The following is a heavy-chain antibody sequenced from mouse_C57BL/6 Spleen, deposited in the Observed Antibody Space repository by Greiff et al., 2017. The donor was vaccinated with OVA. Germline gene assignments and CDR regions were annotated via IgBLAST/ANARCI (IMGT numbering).Heavy chain of an antibody. CDR2: INPYNGGT. CDR1: GYTFTDYY. CDR3: AIYYYGSPYYYAMDY. Sequence: VQLQQSGPVLVKPGASVKMSCKASGYTFTDYYMNWVKQSHGKSLEWIGVINPYNGGTSYNQKFKGKATLTVDKSSSTAYMELNSLTSENSAVYYCAIYYYGSPYYYAMDYWGQGTSVTVSS. D-gene: IGHD1-1*01. V-gene: IGHV1-19*01. J-gene: IGHJ4*01.